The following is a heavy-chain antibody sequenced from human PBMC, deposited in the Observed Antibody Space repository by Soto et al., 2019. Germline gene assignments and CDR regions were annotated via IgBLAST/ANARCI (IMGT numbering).Heavy chain of an antibody. CDR3: AGIAAAGPDDAFDI. Sequence: ASVKVSCKASGYTFTGYYMHWVRQAPGQGLEWMGWINPNSGGTNYAQKFQGRVTMTRDTSISTAYMELSRLRCDDTAVYYCAGIAAAGPDDAFDIWGQGTMVTVSS. V-gene: IGHV1-2*02. CDR1: GYTFTGYY. D-gene: IGHD6-13*01. CDR2: INPNSGGT. J-gene: IGHJ3*02.